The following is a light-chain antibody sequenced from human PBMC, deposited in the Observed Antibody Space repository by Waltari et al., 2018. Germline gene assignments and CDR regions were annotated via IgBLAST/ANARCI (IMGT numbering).Light chain of an antibody. J-gene: IGLJ2*01. V-gene: IGLV2-14*03. CDR2: EVS. CDR1: SSDVGDYTY. CDR3: ISYSSSTTLGV. Sequence: QSALTQPASVSGSPGQSITIPCTGSSSDVGDYTYVSWYQPHPGKTPKPLIYEVSNRPSGVSNRFSGSKSGNTASLTISWLLAEDEADYYCISYSSSTTLGVFGGGTKLTVL.